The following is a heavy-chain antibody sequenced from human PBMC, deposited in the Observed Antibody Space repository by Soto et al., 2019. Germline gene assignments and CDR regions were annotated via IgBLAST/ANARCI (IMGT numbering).Heavy chain of an antibody. Sequence: PGGSLRLSCAASGFTFSSYWMSWVRQAPGKGLEWVANIKQDGSEKYYVDSVKGRFTISRDNAKNSLYLQMNSLRAEDTAVYYCARKGYFDWFREIFDYCGQGTLVTVSS. J-gene: IGHJ4*02. CDR3: ARKGYFDWFREIFDY. D-gene: IGHD3-9*01. CDR1: GFTFSSYW. CDR2: IKQDGSEK. V-gene: IGHV3-7*01.